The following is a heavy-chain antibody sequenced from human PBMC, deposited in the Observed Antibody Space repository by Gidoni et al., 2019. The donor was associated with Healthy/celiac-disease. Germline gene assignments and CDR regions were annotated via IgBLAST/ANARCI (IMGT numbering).Heavy chain of an antibody. Sequence: QVQLVESGGGVVQPGRSLRLSCAASGFTFSSYGMHWVRQAPGKGLGWVAVISYDGSNKYYADSVKGRFTISRDNSKNTLYLQMNSLRAEDTAVYYCAKGGVYDSSGYPLDYWGQGTLVTVSS. V-gene: IGHV3-30*18. J-gene: IGHJ4*02. CDR3: AKGGVYDSSGYPLDY. CDR1: GFTFSSYG. D-gene: IGHD3-22*01. CDR2: ISYDGSNK.